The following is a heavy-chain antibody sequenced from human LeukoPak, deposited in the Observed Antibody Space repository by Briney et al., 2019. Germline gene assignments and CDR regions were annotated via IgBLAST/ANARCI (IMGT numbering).Heavy chain of an antibody. D-gene: IGHD3-16*01. Sequence: SETLSLTCTVSGVSISSDRVYWPWVRQPGGKRLEWIGRIKSSNTNYNPSLKSRVNISVDTSTNQFSLKLSSLTAADTAVYYCARVPDWTYVPDYWGQGTLVTVSS. CDR2: IKSSNT. CDR1: GVSISSDRVY. CDR3: ARVPDWTYVPDY. V-gene: IGHV4-61*02. J-gene: IGHJ4*02.